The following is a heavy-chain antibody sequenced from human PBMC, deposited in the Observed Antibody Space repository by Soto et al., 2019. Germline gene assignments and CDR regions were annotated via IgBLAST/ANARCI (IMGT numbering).Heavy chain of an antibody. Sequence: GASVKVSCKASGYIFTNNDVSWVRQATGQGLEWMGWMNPGSGDTGYAQKFQGRVTMTRDSSIATAYMELSSLRSDDTAIYYCARLATFGSLNWFDPWGQGTLVTVSS. V-gene: IGHV1-8*01. CDR1: GYIFTNND. CDR3: ARLATFGSLNWFDP. CDR2: MNPGSGDT. J-gene: IGHJ5*02. D-gene: IGHD3-16*01.